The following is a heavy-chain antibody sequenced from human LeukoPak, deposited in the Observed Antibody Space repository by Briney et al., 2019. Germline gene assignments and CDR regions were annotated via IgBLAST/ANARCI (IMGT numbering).Heavy chain of an antibody. D-gene: IGHD1-26*01. CDR1: GYTFTSYG. CDR2: ISAYNGNT. J-gene: IGHJ6*02. V-gene: IGHV1-18*01. Sequence: ASVTVSCMASGYTFTSYGISWVRQAPGQGLEWMGWISAYNGNTNYAQKLQGRVTMTTDTSTSTAYMELRSLRSDDTAVYYCARGGAQPLYYYYGMDVWGQGTTVTVSS. CDR3: ARGGAQPLYYYYGMDV.